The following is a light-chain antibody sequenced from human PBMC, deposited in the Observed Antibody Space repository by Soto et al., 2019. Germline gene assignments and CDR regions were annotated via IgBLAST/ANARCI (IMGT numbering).Light chain of an antibody. CDR2: WAS. CDR3: QHYYSIPWT. CDR1: QSVLSSSNNRNY. Sequence: DIVMTQSPDSLAVSLGERATINCKSSQSVLSSSNNRNYLAWYQQKSGQPPKLLIYWASTRESGVPDRFSGSGSGTDFTLTIISLQAEDVAAYYCQHYYSIPWTFGQGTRVEIK. J-gene: IGKJ1*01. V-gene: IGKV4-1*01.